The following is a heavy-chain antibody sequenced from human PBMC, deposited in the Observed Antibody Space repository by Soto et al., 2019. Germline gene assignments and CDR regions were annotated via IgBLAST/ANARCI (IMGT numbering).Heavy chain of an antibody. Sequence: QVPLVQSGAEVKKPGSSVKVSCKASGGTFSSYTISWVRQAPGQGLEWMGRIIPILGIANYAQKFQGRVTITADKSTNTAYMELSRLRSEDTAVYYCATDKDDYGDYGIDYWGQGTLVTVSS. D-gene: IGHD4-17*01. CDR2: IIPILGIA. V-gene: IGHV1-69*02. J-gene: IGHJ4*02. CDR1: GGTFSSYT. CDR3: ATDKDDYGDYGIDY.